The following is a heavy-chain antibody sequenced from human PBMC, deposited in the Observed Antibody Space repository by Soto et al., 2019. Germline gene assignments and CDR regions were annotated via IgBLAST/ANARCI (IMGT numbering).Heavy chain of an antibody. D-gene: IGHD2-15*01. CDR1: GYSFTSYC. CDR3: ARLLLGYCSGGSCAPYYYYGMDV. J-gene: IGHJ6*02. Sequence: GESLKISCKGSGYSFTSYCIGWVRQMRGKGRAWMGLIYPGDSDTRYSPSFQGQVTISADKSISTAYLQWSSLKASGTAMYYCARLLLGYCSGGSCAPYYYYGMDVWGQGTTVTVSS. V-gene: IGHV5-51*01. CDR2: IYPGDSDT.